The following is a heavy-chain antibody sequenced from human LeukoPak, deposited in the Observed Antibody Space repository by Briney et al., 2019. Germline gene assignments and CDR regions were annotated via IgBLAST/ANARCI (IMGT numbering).Heavy chain of an antibody. D-gene: IGHD6-25*01. V-gene: IGHV3-33*01. CDR2: IWYDGSNK. CDR1: GFTFSSYG. Sequence: GGSLRLSCAASGFTFSSYGMHWVRQAPGKGLEWVAVIWYDGSNKYYADSVKGRFTISRDNSKNTLYLQMNSLRAEDTAVYYCARDGSHSSGDRYYYYMDVWGKGTTVTVSS. CDR3: ARDGSHSSGDRYYYYMDV. J-gene: IGHJ6*03.